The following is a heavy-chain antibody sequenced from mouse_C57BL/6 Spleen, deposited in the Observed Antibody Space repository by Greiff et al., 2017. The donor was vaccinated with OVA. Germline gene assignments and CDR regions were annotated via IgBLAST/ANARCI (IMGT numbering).Heavy chain of an antibody. J-gene: IGHJ2*01. CDR2: ISGGGGNT. Sequence: EVMLVESGGGLVKPGGSLKLSCAASGFTFSSYTMSWVRQTPEKRLEWVATISGGGGNTYYPDSVKGRFTISRDNAKNTLYLQMSSLRSEDTALYYCARRKTGGFDYWGQGTTLTVSS. CDR3: ARRKTGGFDY. V-gene: IGHV5-9*01. CDR1: GFTFSSYT.